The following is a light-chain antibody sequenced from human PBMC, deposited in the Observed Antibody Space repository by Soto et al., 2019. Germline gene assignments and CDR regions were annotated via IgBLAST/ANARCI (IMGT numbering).Light chain of an antibody. CDR1: SSDVGGYNY. CDR2: DVI. Sequence: QSALTQPASVSGSPGQSITISCTGTSSDVGGYNYVSWYQQHPGKAPKLMIYDVINRPSGVSNRFSGSKSGNSASLTISGLRAEDEADYYCSSYTSSSTYVVFGGGTQLTVL. V-gene: IGLV2-14*03. J-gene: IGLJ2*01. CDR3: SSYTSSSTYVV.